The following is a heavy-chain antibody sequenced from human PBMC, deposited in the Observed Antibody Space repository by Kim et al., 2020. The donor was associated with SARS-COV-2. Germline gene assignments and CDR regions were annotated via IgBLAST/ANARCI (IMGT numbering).Heavy chain of an antibody. J-gene: IGHJ5*02. D-gene: IGHD1-20*01. CDR1: GGSVSSGSYY. CDR3: ARELGIGWFDP. V-gene: IGHV4-61*01. CDR2: IYYSGST. Sequence: SETLSLTCTVSGGSVSSGSYYWSWIRQPPGKGLEWIGYIYYSGSTNYNPSLKSRVTISVDTSKNQFSLKLSSVTAADTAVYYCARELGIGWFDPWGQGTLVTVSS.